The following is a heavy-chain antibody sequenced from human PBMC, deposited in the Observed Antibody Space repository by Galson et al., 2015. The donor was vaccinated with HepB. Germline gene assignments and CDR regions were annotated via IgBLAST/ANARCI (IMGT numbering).Heavy chain of an antibody. V-gene: IGHV4-59*01. J-gene: IGHJ4*02. D-gene: IGHD6-13*01. Sequence: LSLTCTVSGGSISSYYRSWIRQPPGKGLEWIGYIYYSGSTNYNPSLKSRVTISVDTSKNQFSLKLSSEDTAVYYCAREGIASAANPVDYWGQGTLVTVSS. CDR1: GGSISSYY. CDR2: IYYSGST. CDR3: AREGIASAANPVDY.